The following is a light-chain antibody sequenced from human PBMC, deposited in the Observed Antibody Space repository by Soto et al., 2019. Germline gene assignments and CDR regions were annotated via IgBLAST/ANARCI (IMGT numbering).Light chain of an antibody. Sequence: QSALTQPASVSGSPGQSVTISCTGTSSDVGAYNYVSWYQQHPGKAPKVMIYEVSDRPSGVSNRFSGSKSGNTASLTISGLQAEDEADYYCSSYTTSSSWVFSGGTKLTVL. CDR1: SSDVGAYNY. CDR2: EVS. V-gene: IGLV2-14*01. J-gene: IGLJ3*02. CDR3: SSYTTSSSWV.